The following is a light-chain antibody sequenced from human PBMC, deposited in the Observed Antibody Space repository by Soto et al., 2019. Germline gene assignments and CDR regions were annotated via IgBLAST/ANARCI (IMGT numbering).Light chain of an antibody. CDR1: NMGSKS. CDR3: QVWDSSSDLVV. J-gene: IGLJ2*01. V-gene: IGLV3-21*02. CDR2: DDS. Sequence: SYELTQPPSVSVAPGQTARIPCGGNNMGSKSVHWYQQKPGQAPLLVVYDDSDRPSGIPERFSASNSGNTATLTIRRVEAGHDADYYCQVWDSSSDLVVFGGGTQLTVL.